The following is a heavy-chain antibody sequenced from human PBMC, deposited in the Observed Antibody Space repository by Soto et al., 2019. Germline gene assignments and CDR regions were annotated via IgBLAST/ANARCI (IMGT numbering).Heavy chain of an antibody. V-gene: IGHV3-23*01. Sequence: GGSLRLSCAASGFTFSSYAMSWVRQAPGKGLEWVSAISGSGGSTYYADSVKGRFTISRDNSKNTLYLQMNSLRAEDTAVYYCATYIVATTGAFDYWGQGTLVTVSS. D-gene: IGHD5-12*01. J-gene: IGHJ4*02. CDR2: ISGSGGST. CDR3: ATYIVATTGAFDY. CDR1: GFTFSSYA.